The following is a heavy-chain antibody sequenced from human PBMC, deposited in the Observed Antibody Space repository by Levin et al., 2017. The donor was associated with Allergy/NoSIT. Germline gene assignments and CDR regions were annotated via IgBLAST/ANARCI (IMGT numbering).Heavy chain of an antibody. CDR2: ISSSSSTI. Sequence: GGSLRLSCAASGFTFSSYSMNWVRQAPGKGLEWVSYISSSSSTIYYADSVKGRFTISRDNAKNSLYLQMNSLRAEDTAVYYCARVQCDILTGYCPHDYWGQGTLVTVSS. CDR1: GFTFSSYS. V-gene: IGHV3-48*01. D-gene: IGHD3-9*01. CDR3: ARVQCDILTGYCPHDY. J-gene: IGHJ4*02.